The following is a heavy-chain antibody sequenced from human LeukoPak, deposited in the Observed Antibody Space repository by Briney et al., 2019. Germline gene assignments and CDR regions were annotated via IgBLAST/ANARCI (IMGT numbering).Heavy chain of an antibody. D-gene: IGHD3-10*01. CDR3: ARDTMVRGENAFDI. J-gene: IGHJ3*02. CDR1: GYTFTVYY. CDR2: INPNSGGT. Sequence: ASVKVSCKASGYTFTVYYMHWVRQAPGQGLEWMGWINPNSGGTNYAQKFQGRVTMTRDTSISTAYMELSRLRSDDTAVYYCARDTMVRGENAFDIWGQGTMVTVSS. V-gene: IGHV1-2*02.